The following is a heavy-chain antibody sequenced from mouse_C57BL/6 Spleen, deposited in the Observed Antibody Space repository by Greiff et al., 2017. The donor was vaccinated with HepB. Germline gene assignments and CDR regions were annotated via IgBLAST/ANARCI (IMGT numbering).Heavy chain of an antibody. V-gene: IGHV1-55*01. CDR1: GYTFTSYW. J-gene: IGHJ2*01. Sequence: QVQLKQPGAELVKPGASVKMSCKASGYTFTSYWITWVKQRPGQGLEWIGDIYPGSGSTNYNEKFKSKATLTVDTSSSTAYMQLSSLTSEDSAVYYGARSELLRYGFDYWGQGTTLTVSS. CDR2: IYPGSGST. D-gene: IGHD1-1*01. CDR3: ARSELLRYGFDY.